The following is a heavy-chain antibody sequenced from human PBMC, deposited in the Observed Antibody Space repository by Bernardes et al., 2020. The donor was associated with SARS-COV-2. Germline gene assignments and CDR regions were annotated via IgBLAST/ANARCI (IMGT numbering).Heavy chain of an antibody. CDR1: GFTFTNYA. V-gene: IGHV3-23*01. D-gene: IGHD5-12*01. J-gene: IGHJ6*02. CDR3: AKEAYSGYLETYYFYYGMDV. CDR2: ISATGGGT. Sequence: GSLRLSCAASGFTFTNYAMTWVRQAPGTGLEWVSSISATGGGTYYADSVQGRFTVSRDYSTNTLYLQMDSLRAEDTAIYYCAKEAYSGYLETYYFYYGMDVWGQGTTVTVSS.